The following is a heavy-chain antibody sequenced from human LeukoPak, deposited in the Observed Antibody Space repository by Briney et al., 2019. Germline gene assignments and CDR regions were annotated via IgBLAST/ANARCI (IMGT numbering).Heavy chain of an antibody. V-gene: IGHV4-39*07. CDR3: ARVGYYYNYYYLDV. Sequence: SETLSLTCTVSGGSISSSSYYWGWIRQPPGKGLEWIGTIYYTGSTYYNPSLKSRVTISVDTSKNQFSLKLSSVTAADTAVYYCARVGYYYNYYYLDVWGKGTTVTVSS. CDR2: IYYTGST. CDR1: GGSISSSSYY. J-gene: IGHJ6*03. D-gene: IGHD6-25*01.